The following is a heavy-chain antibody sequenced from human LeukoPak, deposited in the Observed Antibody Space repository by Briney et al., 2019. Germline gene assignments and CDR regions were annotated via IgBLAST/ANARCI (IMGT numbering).Heavy chain of an antibody. J-gene: IGHJ4*02. CDR1: GGSISSSSAY. Sequence: SETLSLTCTVSGGSISSSSAYWGWIRQPPGKGLEWIGSIYYSKNTYYNPSLKSRVTISADTSKNQFSLTLGSASATDTAVYYCVSPRGFSYGYFDYWGQGTLVTVSS. CDR3: VSPRGFSYGYFDY. CDR2: IYYSKNT. D-gene: IGHD5-18*01. V-gene: IGHV4-39*01.